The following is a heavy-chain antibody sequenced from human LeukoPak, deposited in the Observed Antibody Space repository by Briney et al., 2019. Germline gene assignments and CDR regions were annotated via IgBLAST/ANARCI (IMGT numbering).Heavy chain of an antibody. V-gene: IGHV3-66*01. CDR1: GFTFSSYA. CDR2: IYSGGST. Sequence: GGSLRLSCAASGFTFSSYAMSWVRQAPGKGLEWVSVIYSGGSTYYADSVKGRFTISRDNSKNTLYLQMNSLRAEDTAVYYCAREGSSSGWPFDYWGQGTLVTVSS. D-gene: IGHD6-19*01. J-gene: IGHJ4*02. CDR3: AREGSSSGWPFDY.